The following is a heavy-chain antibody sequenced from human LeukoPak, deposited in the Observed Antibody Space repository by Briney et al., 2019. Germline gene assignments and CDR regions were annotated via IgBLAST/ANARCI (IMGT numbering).Heavy chain of an antibody. V-gene: IGHV3-48*03. D-gene: IGHD2-2*01. J-gene: IGHJ5*02. CDR1: GFTFSSYE. Sequence: GGSLRLSCAASGFTFSSYEMNWVRQAPGKGLEWVSYISSNGSTIYYADSVKGRFTISRDNPKKSLYLQMNSLRAEDTAVYYCAKDRHAPGRYCSSTICFPFDPWGQGTLVTVSS. CDR3: AKDRHAPGRYCSSTICFPFDP. CDR2: ISSNGSTI.